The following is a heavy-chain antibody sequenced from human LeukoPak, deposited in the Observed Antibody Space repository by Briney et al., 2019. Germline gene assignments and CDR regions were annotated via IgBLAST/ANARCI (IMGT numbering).Heavy chain of an antibody. CDR3: ATDLFYYDNSGFGAFDF. D-gene: IGHD3-22*01. V-gene: IGHV1-24*01. Sequence: ASVKVSCKVSGYSLTEFSMHWVRQAPGKGLEWMGGFDPEDGETIYAQKFQGRVTMTEDTSTGIGYMELSSLRSEDTAMYYCATDLFYYDNSGFGAFDFWGQGIMVTVSS. CDR1: GYSLTEFS. J-gene: IGHJ3*01. CDR2: FDPEDGET.